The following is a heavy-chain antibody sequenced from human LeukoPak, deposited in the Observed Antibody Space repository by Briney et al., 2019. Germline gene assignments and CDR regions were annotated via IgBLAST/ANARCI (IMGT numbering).Heavy chain of an antibody. CDR1: GFTFSGSA. Sequence: PGGSLRLSCAASGFTFSGSAMHWVRQASGKGLEWVGRIRSKANSYATAYAASVKGRFTISRDDSKNTAYLQMNSLKTEDTAVYYCTRSRLTYDSSGHFDYWGQGTLVTVSS. J-gene: IGHJ4*02. D-gene: IGHD3-22*01. CDR3: TRSRLTYDSSGHFDY. CDR2: IRSKANSYAT. V-gene: IGHV3-73*01.